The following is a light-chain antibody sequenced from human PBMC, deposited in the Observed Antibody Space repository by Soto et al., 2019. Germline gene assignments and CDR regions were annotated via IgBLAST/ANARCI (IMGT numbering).Light chain of an antibody. J-gene: IGKJ1*01. CDR1: QRASSSY. Sequence: PGERATVSCRASQRASSSYFAWYQQKPGQAPRLLISGASNRATGIPDRFSGSGSGTDFTLTISRLEPEDFAVYYCQHYARSVGTFGQGTRVEIK. V-gene: IGKV3-20*01. CDR2: GAS. CDR3: QHYARSVGT.